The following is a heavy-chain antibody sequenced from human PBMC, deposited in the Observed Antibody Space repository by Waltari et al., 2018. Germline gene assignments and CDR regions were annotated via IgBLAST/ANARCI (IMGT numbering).Heavy chain of an antibody. Sequence: QLQLQESGPGLVKPSETLSLTCTVSGGSISSSSYYWGWIRQPPGKGLEWIGSIYYSGSTYYNPSLKSRVTISVDTSKNQFSLKLSSVTAAHTAVYYCARERAPGVVVPAAMDYWGQGTLVTVSS. V-gene: IGHV4-39*07. CDR3: ARERAPGVVVPAAMDY. CDR2: IYYSGST. CDR1: GGSISSSSYY. D-gene: IGHD2-2*01. J-gene: IGHJ4*02.